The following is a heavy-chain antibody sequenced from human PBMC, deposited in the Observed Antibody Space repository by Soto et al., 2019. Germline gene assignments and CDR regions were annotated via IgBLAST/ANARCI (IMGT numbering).Heavy chain of an antibody. Sequence: GASVKVSCKASGYTFTSYYMHWVRQAPGQGLEWMGIINPSGGSTSYAQKFQGRVTMTRGTSTSTVYMELSSLRSEDTAAYYCAREWTGGFNWFDPWGQGTLVTVSS. CDR2: INPSGGST. J-gene: IGHJ5*02. D-gene: IGHD7-27*01. CDR3: AREWTGGFNWFDP. V-gene: IGHV1-46*01. CDR1: GYTFTSYY.